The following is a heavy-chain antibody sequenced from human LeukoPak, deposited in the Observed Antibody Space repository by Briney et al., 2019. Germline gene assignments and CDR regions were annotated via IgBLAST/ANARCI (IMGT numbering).Heavy chain of an antibody. CDR3: ARVPYYYGSGSYWNYYFDY. D-gene: IGHD3-10*01. CDR2: ISSSGSTI. V-gene: IGHV3-48*03. Sequence: GGSLRLSCAASGFTFSSYEMNWVRQAPRKGLEWVSYISSSGSTIYYADSVKGRFTISRDNAKNSLYLQMNSLRAEDTAVYYCARVPYYYGSGSYWNYYFDYWGQGTLVTVSS. J-gene: IGHJ4*02. CDR1: GFTFSSYE.